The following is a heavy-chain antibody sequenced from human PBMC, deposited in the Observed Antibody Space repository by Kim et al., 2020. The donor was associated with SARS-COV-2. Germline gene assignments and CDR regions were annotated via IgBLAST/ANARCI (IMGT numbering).Heavy chain of an antibody. J-gene: IGHJ3*02. CDR1: GFTFSSYD. D-gene: IGHD1-26*01. V-gene: IGHV3-13*04. Sequence: GGSLRLSCAASGFTFSSYDMHWVRQATGKGLEWVSAIGTAGDTYYPGSVKGRFTISRENAKNSLYLQMNSLRAGDTAVYYCARGGGVGATSSGGVRAFDIWGQGTMVTVSS. CDR2: IGTAGDT. CDR3: ARGGGVGATSSGGVRAFDI.